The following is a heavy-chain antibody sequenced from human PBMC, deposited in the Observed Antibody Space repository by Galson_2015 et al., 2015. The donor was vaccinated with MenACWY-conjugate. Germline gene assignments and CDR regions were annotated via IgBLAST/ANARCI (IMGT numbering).Heavy chain of an antibody. D-gene: IGHD3-10*01. Sequence: SLRLSCAASGFTFSSYWMTWVRQAPGKGLKWVSTINVSGGSTHYADFVRGRVTISRDNSRNTVYLQMNSLRVDDTAVYYCARHMGPSANSYWYGVDYWGRGTLVTVSS. J-gene: IGHJ4*02. V-gene: IGHV3-23*01. CDR3: ARHMGPSANSYWYGVDY. CDR1: GFTFSSYW. CDR2: INVSGGST.